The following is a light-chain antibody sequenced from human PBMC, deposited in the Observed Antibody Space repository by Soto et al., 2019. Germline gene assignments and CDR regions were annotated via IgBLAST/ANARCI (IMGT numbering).Light chain of an antibody. Sequence: QSVLTQPASVSGSPGQSITISCTGTSSNIGGSNYVSCFQQDPAKPPKLIIYDVTTRPSGVSNRFSGSKSGNTASLTTSGLQAEDEADYYCSSYTSGNTFYIFGTGTKLTVL. CDR3: SSYTSGNTFYI. J-gene: IGLJ1*01. CDR2: DVT. CDR1: SSNIGGSNY. V-gene: IGLV2-14*01.